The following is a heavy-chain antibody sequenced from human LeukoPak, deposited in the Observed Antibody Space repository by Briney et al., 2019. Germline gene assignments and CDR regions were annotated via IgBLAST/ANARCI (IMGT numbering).Heavy chain of an antibody. Sequence: GGSLRLSCAASGFTFSSYAMSWVRQAPGKGLEWVSIIYTSGNAYYADSVKGRFTISRDNSKNTLYLQMNSLRAEDTAVYYCATEDSYGGYYYGMDVWGQGTTVTVSS. J-gene: IGHJ6*02. CDR2: IIYTSGNA. V-gene: IGHV3-23*03. CDR1: GFTFSSYA. D-gene: IGHD5-18*01. CDR3: ATEDSYGGYYYGMDV.